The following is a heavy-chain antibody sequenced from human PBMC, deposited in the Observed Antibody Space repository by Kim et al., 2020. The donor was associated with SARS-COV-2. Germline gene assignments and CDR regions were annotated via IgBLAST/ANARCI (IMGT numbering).Heavy chain of an antibody. CDR1: GFSFGDYA. Sequence: GGSLRPSCTASGFSFGDYAMSWFRQAPGKGLEWVSFIRSKAYGGTTEYAASVKGRFIVSRDDSKSIAYLDMNSLKTEDTAVYYCTSSVSSNFPNFDYWGQGTLVTVSS. V-gene: IGHV3-49*03. CDR3: TSSVSSNFPNFDY. J-gene: IGHJ4*02. D-gene: IGHD6-13*01. CDR2: IRSKAYGGTT.